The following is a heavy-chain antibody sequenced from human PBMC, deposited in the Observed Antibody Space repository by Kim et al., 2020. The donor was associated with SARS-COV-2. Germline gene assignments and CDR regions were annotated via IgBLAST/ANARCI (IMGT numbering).Heavy chain of an antibody. CDR3: ARDGGRGVSSGYYYEYGMEV. CDR2: INSDGSST. CDR1: GFTFSSYW. Sequence: GGSLRLSCAASGFTFSSYWMHWVRQAPGKGLVWVSRINSDGSSTSYADSVKGRFTISRDKAKNTLYLQMNSLRAEDTAVYYCARDGGRGVSSGYYYEYGMEVCGARATGTVSS. J-gene: IGHJ6*02. V-gene: IGHV3-74*01. D-gene: IGHD6-19*01.